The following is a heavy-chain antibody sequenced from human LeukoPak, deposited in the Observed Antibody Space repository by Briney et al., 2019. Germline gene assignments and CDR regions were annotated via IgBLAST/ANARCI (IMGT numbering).Heavy chain of an antibody. CDR3: ASHYYDSSGYEDDY. Sequence: ASVKVSCKASGYTFTSYGISWVRQAPGQGLEWMGWISAYNGNTNYAQKLQGRVTMTTDTSTSTAYMELRSLRSDDTAVYYCASHYYDSSGYEDDYWGQGTLVTVSS. CDR1: GYTFTSYG. J-gene: IGHJ4*02. D-gene: IGHD3-22*01. V-gene: IGHV1-18*01. CDR2: ISAYNGNT.